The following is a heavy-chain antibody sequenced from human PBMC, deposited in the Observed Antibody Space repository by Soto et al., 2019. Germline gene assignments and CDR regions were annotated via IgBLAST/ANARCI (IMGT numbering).Heavy chain of an antibody. CDR2: IRSSVGST. J-gene: IGHJ4*02. CDR1: GFSFSAYA. CDR3: AKGRGNPAAIHDY. Sequence: EVQLLESGGGLVQPGGSLRLSCAASGFSFSAYAVTWVRQAPGKGLEWVSSIRSSVGSTYYADSVKGRFTISTDNSESTLYLQMNSLRADDTAVYYCAKGRGNPAAIHDYWGQGTLVTVSS. D-gene: IGHD6-25*01. V-gene: IGHV3-23*01.